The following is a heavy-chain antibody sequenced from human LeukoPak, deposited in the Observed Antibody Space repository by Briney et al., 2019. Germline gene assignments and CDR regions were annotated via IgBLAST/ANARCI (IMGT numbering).Heavy chain of an antibody. J-gene: IGHJ4*02. V-gene: IGHV3-23*01. CDR2: ISGSGGSA. CDR3: AKPHIFSITMIVAPYDY. Sequence: ETLSLTCAVYGGSFSGYYWSWVRQAPGKGLEWVSAISGSGGSAYYADSVKGRFTISRDNSKNTLYLQMNSLRAEDTAVYYCAKPHIFSITMIVAPYDYWGQGTLVTVSS. CDR1: GGSFSGYY. D-gene: IGHD3-22*01.